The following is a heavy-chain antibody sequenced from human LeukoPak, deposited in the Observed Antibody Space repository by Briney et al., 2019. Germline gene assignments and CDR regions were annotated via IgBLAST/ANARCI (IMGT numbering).Heavy chain of an antibody. CDR2: ISYDGSNK. V-gene: IGHV3-30*18. CDR1: GFTFSSYG. Sequence: GRSLRLSCAASGFTFSSYGMHWVRQAPGKGLEWVAVISYDGSNKYYADSVKGRFTISRDNSKNTLYLQMNSLRAEDTAVYYCAKDFDSYFDYWGQGTLVTVSS. J-gene: IGHJ4*02. D-gene: IGHD3-9*01. CDR3: AKDFDSYFDY.